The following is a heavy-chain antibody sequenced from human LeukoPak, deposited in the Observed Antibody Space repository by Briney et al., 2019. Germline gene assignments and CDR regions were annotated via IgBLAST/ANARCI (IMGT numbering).Heavy chain of an antibody. Sequence: GGSLRLSCAASGNYWMHWVRQAPGKGLVWVSHINSDGSWTGYADSVKGRFTISKDDAKNTVYLQMNNLRAEDTAVYYCVSFYETDWGRGTLVTVSS. D-gene: IGHD2-2*01. CDR3: VSFYETD. V-gene: IGHV3-74*01. J-gene: IGHJ4*02. CDR2: INSDGSWT. CDR1: GNYW.